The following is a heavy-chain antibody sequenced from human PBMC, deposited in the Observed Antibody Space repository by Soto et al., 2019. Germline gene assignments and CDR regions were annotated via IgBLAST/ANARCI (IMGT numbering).Heavy chain of an antibody. CDR3: ARGALRWSTPCVYDY. Sequence: ASETLSLTCAVSGGSISSGGYSWSWIRQPPGKGLEWIGYIYDSGSTYYNPSLKSRVTISVDRSKNQFSLKLSSVTAADMAVYYCARGALRWSTPCVYDYSSQGILVTGSS. D-gene: IGHD4-17*01. CDR2: IYDSGST. J-gene: IGHJ4*02. CDR1: GGSISSGGYS. V-gene: IGHV4-30-2*01.